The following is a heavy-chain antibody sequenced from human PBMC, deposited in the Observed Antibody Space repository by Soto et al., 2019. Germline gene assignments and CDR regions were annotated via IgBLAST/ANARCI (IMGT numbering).Heavy chain of an antibody. CDR2: FDPEDGET. CDR1: GYTLTELS. D-gene: IGHD3-22*01. Sequence: GASVKVSCKVSGYTLTELSMHWVRQAPGKGLEWMGGFDPEDGETIYAQKFQGRVTMTEDTSTDTAYMELSSLRSEDTAVYYCARGRSQYYYDSSGYYYDAFDIWGQGTMVTVSS. CDR3: ARGRSQYYYDSSGYYYDAFDI. V-gene: IGHV1-24*01. J-gene: IGHJ3*02.